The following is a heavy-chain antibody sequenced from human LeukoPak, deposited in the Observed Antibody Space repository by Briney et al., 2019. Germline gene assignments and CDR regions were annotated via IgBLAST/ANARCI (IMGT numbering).Heavy chain of an antibody. CDR1: GGSISSYY. D-gene: IGHD1-26*01. CDR2: IYTSGST. CDR3: ARRGRGSWDPDFDY. V-gene: IGHV4-4*09. Sequence: SETLSLTCTVSGGSISSYYWSWIRQPPGKGLEWIGYIYTSGSTNYNPSLKSRVTISVDTSKNQFSLKLSSVTAADTAVYYCARRGRGSWDPDFDYWGQGTLVTVSS. J-gene: IGHJ4*02.